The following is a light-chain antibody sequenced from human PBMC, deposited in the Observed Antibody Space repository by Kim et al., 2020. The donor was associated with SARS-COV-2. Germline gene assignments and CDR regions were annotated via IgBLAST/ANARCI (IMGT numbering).Light chain of an antibody. CDR1: TSNIGRNF. Sequence: QSVLTQTPSVSGTPGQKISISCSGSTSNIGRNFVYWYQQFPGTAPKLLIYRIDQWPPGVPDRFSGSKSGTSASLAISGLRSEDEAIYYCATRDDAVSGLWVFGGGTQLTVL. V-gene: IGLV1-47*01. J-gene: IGLJ3*02. CDR2: RID. CDR3: ATRDDAVSGLWV.